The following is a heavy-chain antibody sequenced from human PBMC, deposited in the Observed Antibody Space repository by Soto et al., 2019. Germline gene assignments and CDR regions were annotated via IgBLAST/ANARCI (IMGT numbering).Heavy chain of an antibody. CDR2: IYDTGST. D-gene: IGHD6-19*01. CDR1: GGSISGYY. V-gene: IGHV4-59*01. CDR3: AGEQWLVGGVFSY. J-gene: IGHJ4*02. Sequence: SETLSLTCSVSGGSISGYYWSWIRQPPGKGLEWIGYIYDTGSTKDNPSLKSRVTISIDTSKNQFSLRLSSVTAADTAVYHCAGEQWLVGGVFSYWGEATRDTLAS.